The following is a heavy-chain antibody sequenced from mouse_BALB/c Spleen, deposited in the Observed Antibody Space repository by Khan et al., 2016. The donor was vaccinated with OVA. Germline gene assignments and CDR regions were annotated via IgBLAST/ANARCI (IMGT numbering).Heavy chain of an antibody. D-gene: IGHD2-2*01. CDR2: IDPFSGGT. J-gene: IGHJ3*01. CDR1: GYSFTSYY. Sequence: EVQLQQSGPELMKPGASVKISCKASGYSFTSYYIHWVMQSHGKSLEWIGYIDPFSGGTSSNQKFKGKATLTVDKSSSTAYIHLSNLTSEESAVYYCTKHGYVACFTYWGQGTLVTVSA. CDR3: TKHGYVACFTY. V-gene: IGHV1S135*01.